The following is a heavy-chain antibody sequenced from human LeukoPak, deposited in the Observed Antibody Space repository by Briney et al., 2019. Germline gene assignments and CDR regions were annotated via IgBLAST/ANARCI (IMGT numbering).Heavy chain of an antibody. J-gene: IGHJ4*02. CDR1: GFTFSGYW. CDR2: INTDGSST. Sequence: GGSLRLSCAASGFTFSGYWMHWFRQAPGKGLVWVSHINTDGSSTSYADSVKGRFTISRDNAKNTLYLQMNSLRAEDTAVYYCARERVGAINLDYWGQGTLVTVSS. CDR3: ARERVGAINLDY. V-gene: IGHV3-74*01. D-gene: IGHD1-26*01.